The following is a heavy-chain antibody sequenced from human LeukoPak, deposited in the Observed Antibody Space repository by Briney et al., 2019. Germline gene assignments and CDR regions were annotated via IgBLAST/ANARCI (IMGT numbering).Heavy chain of an antibody. CDR3: ARDLSSSSSSAFDI. CDR2: INPNSGGT. V-gene: IGHV1-2*02. D-gene: IGHD6-6*01. J-gene: IGHJ3*02. Sequence: ASVKVSCKASGYTFTGYYMHWVRQAPGQGLEWMGWINPNSGGTNYAQKFQGRVTMTRDTSISTAYMELSRLRSDDTAVYYCARDLSSSSSSAFDIWGQGTMVTVSS. CDR1: GYTFTGYY.